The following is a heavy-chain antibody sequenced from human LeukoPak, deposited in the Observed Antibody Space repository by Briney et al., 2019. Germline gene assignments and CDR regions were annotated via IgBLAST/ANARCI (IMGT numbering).Heavy chain of an antibody. V-gene: IGHV3-33*01. J-gene: IGHJ4*02. CDR3: ARGPYVSYDYLDY. CDR2: IWYDGSNK. Sequence: AGGSLRLSCAASGFTFSSYGMHWVRQAPGKGLEWVAVIWYDGSNKYYADSVKGRFTISRDNSKNTPYLQMNSLRAEDTAVYYCARGPYVSYDYLDYWGQGTLVTVSS. CDR1: GFTFSSYG. D-gene: IGHD5-18*01.